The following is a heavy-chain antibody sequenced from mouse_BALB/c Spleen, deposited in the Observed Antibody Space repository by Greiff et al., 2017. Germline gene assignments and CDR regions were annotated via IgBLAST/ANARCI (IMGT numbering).Heavy chain of an antibody. V-gene: IGHV5-6*01. Sequence: EVMLVESGGDLVKPGGSLKLSCAASGFTFSSYGMSWVRQTPDKRLEWVATISSGGSYTYYPDSVTGRFTISRDNAKNTLYLQRSSLKSEDTAMYYCARGNYDYGWFAYWGQGTLVTVSA. CDR3: ARGNYDYGWFAY. J-gene: IGHJ3*01. CDR2: ISSGGSYT. D-gene: IGHD2-4*01. CDR1: GFTFSSYG.